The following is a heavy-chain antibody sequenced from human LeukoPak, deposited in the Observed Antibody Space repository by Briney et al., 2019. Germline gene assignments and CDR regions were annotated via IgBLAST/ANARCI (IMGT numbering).Heavy chain of an antibody. D-gene: IGHD1-26*01. Sequence: GGSLRHSRAASVFTFSSYDIHWVRPARCRGGEWVAVISYHGSYQYYAGSVKGRFTISKDNSKNTLYLQMHSLRREDTALYYCAKGPVSGSRSPLDYWGQGTLVTVSS. CDR3: AKGPVSGSRSPLDY. J-gene: IGHJ4*02. V-gene: IGHV3-30*18. CDR1: VFTFSSYD. CDR2: ISYHGSYQ.